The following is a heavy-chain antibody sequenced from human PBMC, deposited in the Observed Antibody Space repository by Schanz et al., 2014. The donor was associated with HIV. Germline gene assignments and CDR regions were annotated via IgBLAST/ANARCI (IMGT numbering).Heavy chain of an antibody. CDR3: AKFGRLLGNFDD. J-gene: IGHJ4*02. CDR1: GFAFSNYA. V-gene: IGHV3-23*01. Sequence: EVQLLESGGGLVQPGGSLRLSCAASGFAFSNYAMNWVRQAPGKGLEWLSYISVNGATREYADSVKGRFTISRDKSKNTLYLQMNSLRAEDTAVYYCAKFGRLLGNFDDWGQGTLVTVSS. CDR2: ISVNGATR. D-gene: IGHD2-15*01.